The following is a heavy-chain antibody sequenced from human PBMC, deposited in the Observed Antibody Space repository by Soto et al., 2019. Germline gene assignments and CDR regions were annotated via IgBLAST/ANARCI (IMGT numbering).Heavy chain of an antibody. CDR2: IKQDGSEK. CDR1: GFTFSSSW. CDR3: ARGDYYDSRFDS. V-gene: IGHV3-7*03. Sequence: EVQLVESGGGWVQPGGSLRLSCAASGFTFSSSWMNWVRQAPGKGLEWVADIKQDGSEKYYVDSLKGRFTISRDNDKNSLYLQMNSLRAEDTAVYYCARGDYYDSRFDSWGQGTLVTVSS. D-gene: IGHD3-22*01. J-gene: IGHJ4*02.